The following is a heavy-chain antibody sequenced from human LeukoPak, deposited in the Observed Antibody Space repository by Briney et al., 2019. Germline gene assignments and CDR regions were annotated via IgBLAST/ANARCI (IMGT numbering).Heavy chain of an antibody. CDR1: EFTFDVYP. D-gene: IGHD6-19*01. Sequence: GRSLRLSCAPPEFTFDVYPMPWVRQAPGKGLGGVSGISWNSGSIGYADSVKGRFTISRDNAKNSLYLQMNSLRAEDTALYYCAKDIWRVAVAGSFDYWGQGTLVTVSS. CDR3: AKDIWRVAVAGSFDY. CDR2: ISWNSGSI. V-gene: IGHV3-9*01. J-gene: IGHJ4*02.